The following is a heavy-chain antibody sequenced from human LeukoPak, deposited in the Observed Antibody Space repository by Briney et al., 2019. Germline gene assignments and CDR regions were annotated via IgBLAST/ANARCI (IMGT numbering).Heavy chain of an antibody. Sequence: GASVKVSCKASGYTFTSYDINWVRQATGQGLEWMGWMNPNSGNTGYAQKFQGRVTITRNTSISTAYMELSSLRSEDTAVYYCARTGYTSGWYVGSFDYWGQGTLVTVSS. D-gene: IGHD6-19*01. CDR1: GYTFTSYD. J-gene: IGHJ4*02. CDR2: MNPNSGNT. V-gene: IGHV1-8*03. CDR3: ARTGYTSGWYVGSFDY.